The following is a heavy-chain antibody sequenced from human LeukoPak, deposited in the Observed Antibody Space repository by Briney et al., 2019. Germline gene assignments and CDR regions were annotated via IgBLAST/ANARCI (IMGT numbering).Heavy chain of an antibody. CDR2: INHSGST. J-gene: IGHJ4*02. Sequence: SETLSLTCAVYGGSFSGYYWSWIRQPPGKGLEWIGEINHSGSTNYNPSLKSRVTISVDTSKNQFSLKLSSVTAADTAVYYCARGVNSRTIFGVVSPYFDYWGQGTLVTVSS. CDR1: GGSFSGYY. V-gene: IGHV4-34*01. CDR3: ARGVNSRTIFGVVSPYFDY. D-gene: IGHD3-3*01.